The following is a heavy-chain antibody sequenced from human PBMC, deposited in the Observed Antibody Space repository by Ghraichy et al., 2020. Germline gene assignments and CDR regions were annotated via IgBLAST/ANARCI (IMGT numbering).Heavy chain of an antibody. CDR1: GFTFSSYW. V-gene: IGHV3-74*01. Sequence: GESLNISCAASGFTFSSYWMHWVRQAPGKGLVWVSRINSDASSTSYADSVKGRFTISRDNSKTTLYLQMNSLRAEDTAVYYCARGPDWSRSWHDYRGRGTLLTVS. D-gene: IGHD6-13*01. J-gene: IGHJ4*02. CDR3: ARGPDWSRSWHDY. CDR2: INSDASST.